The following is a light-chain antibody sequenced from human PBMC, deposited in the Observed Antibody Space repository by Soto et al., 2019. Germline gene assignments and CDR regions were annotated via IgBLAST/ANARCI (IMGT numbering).Light chain of an antibody. CDR2: GNN. Sequence: QSVLTQTPSVSGAPGQRVTISCTGSSSDIGAGYDVHWYQQLPGTAPKLLIYGNNNRPSGVPDRFSGSKSGTSASLAISGLRSEDEADYYCAAWDDSLSTYVFGTGTKLTVL. V-gene: IGLV1-40*01. CDR3: AAWDDSLSTYV. J-gene: IGLJ1*01. CDR1: SSDIGAGYD.